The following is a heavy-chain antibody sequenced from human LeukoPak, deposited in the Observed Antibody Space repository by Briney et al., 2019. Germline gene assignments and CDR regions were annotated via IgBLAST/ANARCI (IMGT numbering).Heavy chain of an antibody. J-gene: IGHJ4*02. V-gene: IGHV3-66*01. CDR1: GFTVSTNY. Sequence: GGSLRLSCAASGFTVSTNYMSWVRQAPGKGLEWVSAIYSGGSTFYADSVKGRFTISRDNSKNTLYLQMNSLRAENTAVYFCARDMGRAWYGPPDYWGQGTLVTVSS. CDR2: IYSGGST. CDR3: ARDMGRAWYGPPDY. D-gene: IGHD6-13*01.